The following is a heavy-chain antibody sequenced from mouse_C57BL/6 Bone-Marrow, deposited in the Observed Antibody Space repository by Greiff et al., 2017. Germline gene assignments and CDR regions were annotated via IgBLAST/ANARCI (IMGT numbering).Heavy chain of an antibody. J-gene: IGHJ4*01. V-gene: IGHV1-81*01. D-gene: IGHD2-4*01. CDR3: ARGEDYDGGSYAMDY. Sequence: QVQLKQSGAELARPGASVKLSCKASGYTFTSYGISWVKQRTGQGLEWIGEIYPRSGNTYYNEKFKGKATLTADKSSSTAYMELRSLTSEDSAVYFCARGEDYDGGSYAMDYWGQGTSVTVSS. CDR1: GYTFTSYG. CDR2: IYPRSGNT.